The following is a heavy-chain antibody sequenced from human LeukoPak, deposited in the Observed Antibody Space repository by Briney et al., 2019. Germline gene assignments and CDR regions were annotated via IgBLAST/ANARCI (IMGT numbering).Heavy chain of an antibody. D-gene: IGHD3-16*01. CDR1: GGSISSSNYY. J-gene: IGHJ5*02. Sequence: SETLSLTCIVSGGSISSSNYYWSWIRQPAGKGLEWIGRIYTSGSTNYNPSLKSRVTISVDTSKNQFSLKLSSVTAADTAVYYCARAAGWGQVDPWGQGTLVTVSS. CDR3: ARAAGWGQVDP. V-gene: IGHV4-61*02. CDR2: IYTSGST.